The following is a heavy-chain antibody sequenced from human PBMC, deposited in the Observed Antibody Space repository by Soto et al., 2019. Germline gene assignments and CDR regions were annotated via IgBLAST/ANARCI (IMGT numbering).Heavy chain of an antibody. V-gene: IGHV3-30*18. CDR3: AKDFKVSGSHYGTLNYYYGMDV. CDR2: ISYDGYLK. J-gene: IGHJ6*02. Sequence: PGGSLRLSCAASGFTFSTYGMQWVRQAPGKGLEWVAVISYDGYLKYYVDAVKGRFTVARDNSKNTLFLERNSLRVEDTAVYFCAKDFKVSGSHYGTLNYYYGMDVWGQGTTVTVSS. D-gene: IGHD3-10*01. CDR1: GFTFSTYG.